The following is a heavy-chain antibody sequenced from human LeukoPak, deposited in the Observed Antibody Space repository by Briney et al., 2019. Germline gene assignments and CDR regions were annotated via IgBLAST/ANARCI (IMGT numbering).Heavy chain of an antibody. J-gene: IGHJ3*02. CDR3: ARLGSSWARDDAFDT. CDR1: GYTFTSYD. CDR2: MNPNSGNT. Sequence: ASVKVSCKASGYTFTSYDINWVRQATGQGLEWMGWMNPNSGNTGYAQKIQGRVTMTRNTSISTAYMDLSSLRSEDTAVYYCARLGSSWARDDAFDTWGQGTMVTVSS. V-gene: IGHV1-8*01. D-gene: IGHD3-16*01.